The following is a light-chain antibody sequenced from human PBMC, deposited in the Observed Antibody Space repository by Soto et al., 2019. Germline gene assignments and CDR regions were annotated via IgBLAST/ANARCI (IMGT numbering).Light chain of an antibody. CDR1: ISDVSGYNF. Sequence: QSALTQPASVSGSPGQSNTISCTGTISDVSGYNFVSWYQQYPGEAPKLMIYDVSNRPSGVSNRFSGSKSGNTASLTISGLQAEDEADYYCSSYTSSNTYVFGTGTKVTVL. CDR3: SSYTSSNTYV. V-gene: IGLV2-14*03. J-gene: IGLJ1*01. CDR2: DVS.